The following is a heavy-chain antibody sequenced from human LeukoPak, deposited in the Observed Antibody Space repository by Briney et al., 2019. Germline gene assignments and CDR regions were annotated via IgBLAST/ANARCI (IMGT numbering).Heavy chain of an antibody. CDR1: GGSISSTNW. J-gene: IGHJ4*02. D-gene: IGHD1-26*01. CDR2: ISLSGVT. CDR3: SRESGAFSPFGY. V-gene: IGHV4-4*02. Sequence: SETLSLTCGVSGGSISSTNWWSWVRQPPGQGLEWIGEISLSGVTNYNPSLKSRVTMSLDKSKNHLSLTLTSVTAADTAVYYCSRESGAFSPFGYWGQGTLVTVSS.